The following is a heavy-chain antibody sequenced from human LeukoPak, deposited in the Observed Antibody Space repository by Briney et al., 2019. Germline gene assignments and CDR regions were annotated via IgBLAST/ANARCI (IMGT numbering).Heavy chain of an antibody. J-gene: IGHJ4*02. CDR3: ARHPPAKCSSTSCFTSYLGY. D-gene: IGHD2-2*01. CDR2: INPNSGGT. Sequence: ASVKVSCKASGYTFTGYYMHWVRQAPGQGLEWMGWINPNSGGTNYAQKFQGRVTMTRDTSISTAYMELSRLRSDDTAVYYCARHPPAKCSSTSCFTSYLGYWGQGTLVTVSS. V-gene: IGHV1-2*02. CDR1: GYTFTGYY.